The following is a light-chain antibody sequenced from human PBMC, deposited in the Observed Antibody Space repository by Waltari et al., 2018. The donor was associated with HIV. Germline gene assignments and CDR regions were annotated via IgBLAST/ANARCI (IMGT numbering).Light chain of an antibody. CDR3: AAWNDRLSGYV. V-gene: IGLV1-47*01. Sequence: QSVLTQPPSASGTPGQRVTLSFSGSSSNIGRNYVYWYQQLPGTAPKLLIYTKNQRPSGGPDRFSGSKSGTSASLAISGLRSEDEADYYCAAWNDRLSGYVFGTGTKVTV. CDR2: TKN. CDR1: SSNIGRNY. J-gene: IGLJ1*01.